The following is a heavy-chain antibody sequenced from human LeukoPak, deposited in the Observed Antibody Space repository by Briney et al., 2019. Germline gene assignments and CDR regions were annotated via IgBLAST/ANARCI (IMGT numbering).Heavy chain of an antibody. Sequence: SGPTLVNPTQTLTLTCTFSGFSLSTGGMGVGWIRQPPGKALEWLAFIFWDDNEHYSPSLKNRLTITKDTSKNQVVLTMTNMDPVDTATYYCAHRHAIDGWYYFDYWGQGTLVTVSS. CDR1: GFSLSTGGMG. CDR2: IFWDDNE. CDR3: AHRHAIDGWYYFDY. D-gene: IGHD6-19*01. J-gene: IGHJ4*02. V-gene: IGHV2-5*02.